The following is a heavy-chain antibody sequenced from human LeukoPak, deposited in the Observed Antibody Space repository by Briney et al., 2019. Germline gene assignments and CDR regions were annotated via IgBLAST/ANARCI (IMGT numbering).Heavy chain of an antibody. CDR1: GFTFSDYY. V-gene: IGHV3-11*04. CDR3: ARGPTYYDFWSARSGFDP. J-gene: IGHJ5*02. Sequence: GGSLRLSCAASGFTFSDYYMSWIRQAPGKGLEWVSYISSSGSTIYYADSVKGRFTISRDNAKNSLYLQMNSLRAEDTAVYYCARGPTYYDFWSARSGFDPWGQGTLVTVSS. D-gene: IGHD3-3*01. CDR2: ISSSGSTI.